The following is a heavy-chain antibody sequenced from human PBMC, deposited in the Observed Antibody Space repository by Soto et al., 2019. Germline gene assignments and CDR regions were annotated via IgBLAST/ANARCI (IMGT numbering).Heavy chain of an antibody. Sequence: VQLEQSGTEVRKPGSSVKLSCKTSGGSFNDYAISWLRQAPGQGLEWMGGSIPILNLERYAEKFQGRVTISATDSTGTAYLEVTRSRSDFTATYFCATATDSTGGARFDVWGLGTTVSVSS. CDR3: ATATDSTGGARFDV. V-gene: IGHV1-69*01. CDR1: GGSFNDYA. D-gene: IGHD6-25*01. J-gene: IGHJ6*02. CDR2: SIPILNLE.